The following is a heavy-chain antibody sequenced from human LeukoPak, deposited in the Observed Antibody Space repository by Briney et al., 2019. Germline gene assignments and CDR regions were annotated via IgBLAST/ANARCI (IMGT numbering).Heavy chain of an antibody. V-gene: IGHV3-48*04. CDR3: AELGITMIGGV. J-gene: IGHJ6*04. D-gene: IGHD3-10*02. CDR1: GFTFSSYW. CDR2: ISSSGSTI. Sequence: GGSLRLSCAASGFTFSSYWMSWVRQAPGKGLEWVSYISSSGSTIYYVDSVKGRFTISRDNAKNSLYLQMNSLRAEDTAVYYCAELGITMIGGVWGKGTTVTISS.